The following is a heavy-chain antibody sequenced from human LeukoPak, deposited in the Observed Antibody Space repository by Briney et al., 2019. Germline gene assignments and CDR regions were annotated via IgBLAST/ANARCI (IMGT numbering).Heavy chain of an antibody. CDR2: ISSSSSYI. J-gene: IGHJ3*02. CDR1: GFTFSSYS. V-gene: IGHV3-21*01. Sequence: GGSLRLSCAASGFTFSSYSMNWVRQAPGKGLEGVSSISSSSSYIYYADSVKGRFTISRDNAKNSLYLQMNSLRAEDTAVYYCARDERAIYYGSGRGDAFDIWGQGTMVTVSS. CDR3: ARDERAIYYGSGRGDAFDI. D-gene: IGHD3-10*01.